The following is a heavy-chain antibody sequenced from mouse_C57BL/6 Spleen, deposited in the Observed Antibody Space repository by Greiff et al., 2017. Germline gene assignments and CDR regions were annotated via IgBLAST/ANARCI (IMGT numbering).Heavy chain of an antibody. CDR3: AVYYGYDGWFAY. Sequence: VQLQQSGAELVKPGASVKLSCKASGYTFTSYWMHWVKQRPGQGLEWIGMIHPNSGSTNYNEKFKSKATLTVDKSSSTAYMQLSSLTSEDSAVYYCAVYYGYDGWFAYWGQGTLVTVSA. J-gene: IGHJ3*01. V-gene: IGHV1-64*01. CDR2: IHPNSGST. CDR1: GYTFTSYW. D-gene: IGHD2-2*01.